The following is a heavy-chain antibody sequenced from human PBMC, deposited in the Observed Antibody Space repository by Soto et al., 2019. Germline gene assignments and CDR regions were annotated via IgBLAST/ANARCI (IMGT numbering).Heavy chain of an antibody. CDR1: GFTFSSYG. Sequence: GGSLRLSCAASGFTFSSYGMHWVRQAPGNGLEWVAVISYDGSNKYYADSVKGRFTISRDNSKNTLYLQMNSLRAEDTAVYYCASVHRDFWSGYNEWGQGTLVTVSS. CDR2: ISYDGSNK. D-gene: IGHD3-3*01. CDR3: ASVHRDFWSGYNE. J-gene: IGHJ4*02. V-gene: IGHV3-30*03.